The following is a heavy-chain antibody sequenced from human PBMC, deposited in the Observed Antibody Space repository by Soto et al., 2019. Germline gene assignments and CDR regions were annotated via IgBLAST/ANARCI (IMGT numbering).Heavy chain of an antibody. CDR3: ARDEVGATTFFGFLDY. V-gene: IGHV3-33*08. D-gene: IGHD1-26*01. Sequence: GGSLRLSCAASASIFKGHGMHWVRQAPGKGLEWVAIIRYDGSDEHYGDSVKGRFTISRDNSKNMLYLQMNSLRAEDTAVYYCARDEVGATTFFGFLDYWGQGTLVTVSS. J-gene: IGHJ4*02. CDR2: IRYDGSDE. CDR1: ASIFKGHG.